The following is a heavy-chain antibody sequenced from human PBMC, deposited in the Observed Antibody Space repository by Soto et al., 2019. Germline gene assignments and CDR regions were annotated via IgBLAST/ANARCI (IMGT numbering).Heavy chain of an antibody. J-gene: IGHJ4*02. CDR2: IHGGGSA. CDR1: GXSVSNNH. Sequence: PGGSLRLSCAASGXSVSNNHMTWVRQAPGKGLEWVSLIHGGGSAYYADSVKGRFTISRDNSKNTLYLQMDSLRAEDTAIYYCAGRLTTAASLDYWGQGTLVTVSS. V-gene: IGHV3-53*01. D-gene: IGHD1-1*01. CDR3: AGRLTTAASLDY.